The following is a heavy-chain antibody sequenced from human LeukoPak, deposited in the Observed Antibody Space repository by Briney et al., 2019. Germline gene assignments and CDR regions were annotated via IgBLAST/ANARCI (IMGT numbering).Heavy chain of an antibody. D-gene: IGHD5-12*01. CDR2: MNPNSGNT. CDR1: GYTFTGYF. V-gene: IGHV1-8*02. CDR3: ARGLAKWLRLAYYYYGMDV. Sequence: ASVKVSCKASGYTFTGYFIYWVRQATGQGLEWMGWMNPNSGNTGYAQKFQGRVTMTRNTSISTAYMELSSLRSEDTAVYYCARGLAKWLRLAYYYYGMDVWGQGTTVTVSS. J-gene: IGHJ6*02.